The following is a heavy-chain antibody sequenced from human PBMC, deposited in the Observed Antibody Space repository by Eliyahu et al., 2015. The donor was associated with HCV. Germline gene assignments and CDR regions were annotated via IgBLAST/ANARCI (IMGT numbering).Heavy chain of an antibody. Sequence: QVQLQESGPGLVKPSETLSLTCXVSGGSITXYYWSWXRXPPGKGLXWIGYIHYSGSTNYNPSLKSRVTISIDTSKNQFSLNLTSVTAADTAVYYCASGGGGIAVAGTGGWFDPWGQGTLVTVSS. J-gene: IGHJ5*02. CDR2: IHYSGST. CDR1: GGSITXYY. CDR3: ASGGGGIAVAGTGGWFDP. V-gene: IGHV4-59*01. D-gene: IGHD6-19*01.